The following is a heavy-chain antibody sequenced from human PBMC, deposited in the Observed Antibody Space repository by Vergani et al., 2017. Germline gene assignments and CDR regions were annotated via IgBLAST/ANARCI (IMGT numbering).Heavy chain of an antibody. D-gene: IGHD6-19*01. CDR1: GLVFSDYT. J-gene: IGHJ4*02. CDR3: AKDRLYSSGWYRGGLDY. CDR2: ISGSATGGVT. Sequence: EVQLVESGGDLAQPGGSLTLSCVAYGLVFSDYTMSWVRQAPGRGLEWVSIISGSATGGVTYVADSVKGRFTIFRDNSKNTLYLQMNSLRAEDTAVYYCAKDRLYSSGWYRGGLDYWGQGNLVTVSS. V-gene: IGHV3-23*04.